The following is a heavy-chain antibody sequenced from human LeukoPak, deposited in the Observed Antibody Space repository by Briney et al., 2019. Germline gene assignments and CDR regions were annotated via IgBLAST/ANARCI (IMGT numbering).Heavy chain of an antibody. Sequence: GASVKVSCRPSGHSFTAYYIHWVRQAPGQGLEWMGWINPTSGATKYAQKFEGRVTMTRDTAISTAYMELSRLTSDDAAVYCCASWRGNVDSWSGPFDYWGQGSLVTVSS. V-gene: IGHV1-2*02. CDR3: ASWRGNVDSWSGPFDY. D-gene: IGHD3-3*01. J-gene: IGHJ4*02. CDR1: GHSFTAYY. CDR2: INPTSGAT.